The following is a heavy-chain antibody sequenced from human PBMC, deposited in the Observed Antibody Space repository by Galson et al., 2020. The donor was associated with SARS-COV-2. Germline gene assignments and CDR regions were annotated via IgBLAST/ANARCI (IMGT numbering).Heavy chain of an antibody. V-gene: IGHV3-33*01. J-gene: IGHJ3*02. CDR1: GFTFSSYG. D-gene: IGHD6-19*01. CDR2: IWYDGSNK. CDR3: ARDSIAVGDAFDI. Sequence: GGSLRLSCAASGFTFSSYGMHWVRQAPGKGLEWVAVIWYDGSNKYYADSVKGRFTISRDNSKNTLYLQMNSLRAEDTAVYYCARDSIAVGDAFDIWGQGTMVTVSS.